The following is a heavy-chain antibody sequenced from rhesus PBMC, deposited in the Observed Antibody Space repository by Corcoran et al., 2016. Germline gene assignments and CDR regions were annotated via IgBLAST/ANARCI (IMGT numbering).Heavy chain of an antibody. CDR1: GYSISSNY. Sequence: QVQLQESGPGLVKPSETLSLTCAASGYSISSNYWSWFRQPPGKGLEWIGYIYGSSGSTYFNPTPKIRVTISIDTSKTQFSLKLSSVTAADTAVYYCARGQAAAGGYWGQGVLVTVSS. CDR3: ARGQAAAGGY. V-gene: IGHV4S7*01. CDR2: IYGSSGST. J-gene: IGHJ4*01. D-gene: IGHD6-25*01.